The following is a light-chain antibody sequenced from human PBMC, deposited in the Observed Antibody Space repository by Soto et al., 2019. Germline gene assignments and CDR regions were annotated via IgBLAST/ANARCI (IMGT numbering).Light chain of an antibody. Sequence: QSALTQPASVSVSPGQSITISCTGTSSDIGTYNFVSWYQQHPGKAPKLMLYDVNIRPSGVSNRFSCSKSGNTASLTISGLQAEDEADYYCTSWPTSTTMIFGGGTKLTVL. J-gene: IGLJ2*01. CDR3: TSWPTSTTMI. CDR2: DVN. V-gene: IGLV2-14*03. CDR1: SSDIGTYNF.